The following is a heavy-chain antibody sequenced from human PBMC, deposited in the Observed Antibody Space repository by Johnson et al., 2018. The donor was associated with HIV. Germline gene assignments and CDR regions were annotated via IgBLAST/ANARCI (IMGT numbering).Heavy chain of an antibody. V-gene: IGHV3-11*04. CDR3: ARRRYSSTWHDAFDI. CDR1: GFTFSDYY. J-gene: IGHJ3*02. Sequence: QVQLMESGGGLVKPGGSLRLSCAASGFTFSDYYMSWIRQAPGKGLEWVSYISSSASTMFYAHSVTGRFTISRDNANNSLFLQMNSLRAEDTAVYYCARRRYSSTWHDAFDIWGQGTMVTVSS. CDR2: ISSSASTM. D-gene: IGHD6-13*01.